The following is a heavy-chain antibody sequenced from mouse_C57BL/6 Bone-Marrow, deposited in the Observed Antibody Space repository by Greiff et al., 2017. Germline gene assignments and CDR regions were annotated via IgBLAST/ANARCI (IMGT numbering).Heavy chain of an antibody. CDR3: ASYYGNPFWYFDV. D-gene: IGHD2-1*01. CDR2: IWTGGGT. Sequence: VKLMESGPGLVEPSQSLSITCTVSGFSLTSYSISWVRQPPGQGLEWLGVIWTGGGTNYNSALNTRLSNSKDNSKSKVVLKMNTLQTYDTARYYCASYYGNPFWYFDVWGTGTTVTVSS. J-gene: IGHJ1*03. V-gene: IGHV2-9-1*01. CDR1: GFSLTSYS.